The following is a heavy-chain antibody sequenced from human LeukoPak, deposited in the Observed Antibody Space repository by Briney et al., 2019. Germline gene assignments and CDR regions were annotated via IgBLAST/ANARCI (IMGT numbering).Heavy chain of an antibody. Sequence: GGSLRLSCAASGFTFSSYGMHWVRQAPGKGLEWVAFIRYDGSNKYYADSVKGRFTISRDNSKNTLYLQMNSLRAEDTAVYYCAKDQLRHNWFGELFHLDYWGQGTLVTVSS. CDR1: GFTFSSYG. CDR2: IRYDGSNK. V-gene: IGHV3-30*02. D-gene: IGHD3-10*01. CDR3: AKDQLRHNWFGELFHLDY. J-gene: IGHJ4*02.